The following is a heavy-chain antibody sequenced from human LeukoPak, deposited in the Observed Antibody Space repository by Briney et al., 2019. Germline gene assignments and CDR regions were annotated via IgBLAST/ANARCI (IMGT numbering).Heavy chain of an antibody. CDR2: MSPNSGNT. Sequence: ASVKVSCKASGYTFTSYYIHWVRQATGQGLEWMGWMSPNSGNTGYAQKFQGRVTMTRNTSISTAYMELSSLRSEDTAVYYCARGLRDYYGMDVWGQGTTVTVSS. V-gene: IGHV1-8*02. CDR1: GYTFTSYY. CDR3: ARGLRDYYGMDV. J-gene: IGHJ6*02.